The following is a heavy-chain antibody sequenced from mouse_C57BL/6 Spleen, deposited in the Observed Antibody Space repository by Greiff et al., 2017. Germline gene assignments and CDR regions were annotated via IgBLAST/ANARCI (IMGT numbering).Heavy chain of an antibody. CDR1: GFTFSDYY. CDR2: INYDGSST. D-gene: IGHD1-1*02. V-gene: IGHV5-16*01. Sequence: EVKLMESEGGLVQPGSSMKLSCTASGFTFSDYYMAWVRQVPEKGLEWVANINYDGSSTYYLDSLKSRFIISRDNAKNILYLQMSSLKSEDTATYYCARDLYGYLDYWGQGTTLTVSS. J-gene: IGHJ2*01. CDR3: ARDLYGYLDY.